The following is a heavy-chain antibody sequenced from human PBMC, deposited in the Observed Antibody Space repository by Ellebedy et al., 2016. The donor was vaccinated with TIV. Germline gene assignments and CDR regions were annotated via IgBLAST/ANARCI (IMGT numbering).Heavy chain of an antibody. Sequence: GESLKISCAASGFTFSSFAMHWVRQAPGKGLEWLSVISGGGDSTYHADSVNGRFTITRDNSKNTLYLQMDRLGAEDTAVYYCAKGTSSGFNYDRVGSEYWGQGTLVTVSS. CDR1: GFTFSSFA. J-gene: IGHJ4*02. V-gene: IGHV3-23*01. CDR2: ISGGGDST. CDR3: AKGTSSGFNYDRVGSEY. D-gene: IGHD3-16*01.